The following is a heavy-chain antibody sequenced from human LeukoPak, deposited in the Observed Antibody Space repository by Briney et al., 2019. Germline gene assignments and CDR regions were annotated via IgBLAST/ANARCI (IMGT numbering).Heavy chain of an antibody. Sequence: SETVSLTCTVSGGSISSYYWSWIRQPPGKGLEWIGYIYYSGSTNYNPSLKSRVTISVDTSKNQFSLKLSSVTAADTAVYYCARKKRTVSTAYYYYYYYMDAWGKGTTVTVSS. V-gene: IGHV4-59*01. J-gene: IGHJ6*03. CDR1: GGSISSYY. D-gene: IGHD4-17*01. CDR2: IYYSGST. CDR3: ARKKRTVSTAYYYYYYYMDA.